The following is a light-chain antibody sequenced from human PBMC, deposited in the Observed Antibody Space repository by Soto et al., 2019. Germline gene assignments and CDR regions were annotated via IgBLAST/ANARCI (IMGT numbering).Light chain of an antibody. J-gene: IGKJ5*01. CDR1: QSVGKY. V-gene: IGKV3D-15*01. Sequence: IVVTQAPGTLSVSPGGRTIITCRASQSVGKYLVWYQQKPGQAPRLLIYGASTRATGIPARFSGSGSGTEFTLTISSLQSEDFAVYFWQQYNNWPPVTFGQGTRREF. CDR3: QQYNNWPPVT. CDR2: GAS.